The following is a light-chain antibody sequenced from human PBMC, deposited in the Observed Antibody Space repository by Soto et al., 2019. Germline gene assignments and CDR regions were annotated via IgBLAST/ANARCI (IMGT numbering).Light chain of an antibody. Sequence: QSALTQPASVSGSPGQSITISCTGTSNDLGSYNLVSWYQQHPGKAPKLMIYEVVNRPSGVSNRFSGSKSGNTASLTISGLQAEDEADYYCSSYTTDISPYVFGTGTKLTVL. J-gene: IGLJ1*01. V-gene: IGLV2-14*02. CDR2: EVV. CDR1: SNDLGSYNL. CDR3: SSYTTDISPYV.